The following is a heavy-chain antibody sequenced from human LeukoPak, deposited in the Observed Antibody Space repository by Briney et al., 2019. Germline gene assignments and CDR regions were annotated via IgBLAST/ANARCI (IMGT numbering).Heavy chain of an antibody. V-gene: IGHV1-46*01. Sequence: GGSVNVSCKASGDTFTGYYMNWVRQAPGQGREWMGIINLSGGRTSYAQRFQGRVTMTRDTSTSTVYMELSSLRSEDTAVYYCARDLLDYNGSDSYYTNWFDPWGQGTLVTVSS. CDR3: ARDLLDYNGSDSYYTNWFDP. CDR2: INLSGGRT. D-gene: IGHD3-10*01. CDR1: GDTFTGYY. J-gene: IGHJ5*02.